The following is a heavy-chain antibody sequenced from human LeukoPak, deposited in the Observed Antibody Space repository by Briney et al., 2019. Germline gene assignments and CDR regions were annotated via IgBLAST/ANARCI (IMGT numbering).Heavy chain of an antibody. CDR1: GFTFSDYW. CDR2: INSDGSTI. CDR3: ASEPGGSLDN. V-gene: IGHV3-74*01. D-gene: IGHD1-26*01. J-gene: IGHJ4*02. Sequence: GGSLRLSCAASGFTFSDYWMHWVRQVPGRGLVWVSRINSDGSTINYADSVKGRFTISRDNAKNTLYLQMNSLRADDTAVYYCASEPGGSLDNWGQGTLVTVSS.